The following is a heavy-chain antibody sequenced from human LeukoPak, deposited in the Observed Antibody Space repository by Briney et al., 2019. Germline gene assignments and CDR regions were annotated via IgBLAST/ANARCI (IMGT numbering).Heavy chain of an antibody. V-gene: IGHV1-18*01. CDR3: VKDIGPLTYHYDSGGYSGAFDY. D-gene: IGHD3-22*01. J-gene: IGHJ4*02. CDR2: ISAYNGNT. CDR1: GYTFTSYG. Sequence: ASVKVSCKASGYTFTSYGISWVRQAPGQGLEWMGWISAYNGNTNYAQKLQGRVTMTTDTSTSTAYMELRSLRSDDTALYYCVKDIGPLTYHYDSGGYSGAFDYWGQGTLVTVSS.